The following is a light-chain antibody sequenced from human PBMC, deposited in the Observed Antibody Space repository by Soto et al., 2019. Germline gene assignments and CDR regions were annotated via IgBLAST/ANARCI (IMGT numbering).Light chain of an antibody. Sequence: QSALTQPPSASGTPGQRVAISCSGASSNIGSTRANWYRQFPGSAPKLLIYSDNQRPSGVPDRFSGSKSGTSASLAISGLQSEDEADYYCAAWDNSLNGYVFGTGTKVTVL. V-gene: IGLV1-44*01. CDR1: SSNIGSTR. J-gene: IGLJ1*01. CDR3: AAWDNSLNGYV. CDR2: SDN.